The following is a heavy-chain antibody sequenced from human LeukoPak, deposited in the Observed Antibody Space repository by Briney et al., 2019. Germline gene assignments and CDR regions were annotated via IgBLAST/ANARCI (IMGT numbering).Heavy chain of an antibody. CDR1: GFTFISYA. CDR2: ISGSGGST. D-gene: IGHD6-19*01. J-gene: IGHJ4*02. V-gene: IGHV3-23*01. Sequence: GGSLRLSCAASGFTFISYAMSWLRQAPGKGLEWVSAISGSGGSTYYADSVNGRFTISRDNSKNTLYLQMNSLRAEDTAVYYCAKPSPVQQWLIRGGHYFDYWGQGTLVTVSS. CDR3: AKPSPVQQWLIRGGHYFDY.